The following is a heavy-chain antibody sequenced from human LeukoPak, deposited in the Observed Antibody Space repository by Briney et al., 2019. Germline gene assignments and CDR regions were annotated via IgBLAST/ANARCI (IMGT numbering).Heavy chain of an antibody. Sequence: SETLSLTCTVSGGSISSYYWSWIRQPAGKGLEWIGRIYTSGSTNYNPSLKSRVTMSVDTSKNQFSLKLSSVTAADTAVYYCARGFGEKWLTRSGSDFSWGQGTLVTVSS. CDR2: IYTSGST. D-gene: IGHD1-26*01. CDR3: ARGFGEKWLTRSGSDFS. V-gene: IGHV4-4*07. J-gene: IGHJ5*02. CDR1: GGSISSYY.